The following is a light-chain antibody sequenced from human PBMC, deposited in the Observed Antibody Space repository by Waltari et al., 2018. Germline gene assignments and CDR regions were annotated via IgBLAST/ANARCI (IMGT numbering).Light chain of an antibody. CDR2: GNR. J-gene: IGLJ2*01. CDR3: QSYDNSLRRL. V-gene: IGLV1-40*01. CDR1: SSDIGAGYD. Sequence: QSVLTQPPSVSGAPGQRVTISCTGTSSDIGAGYDVHWYQQLPGTAPKLRIRGNRFRPSGVPDRFSGSKSGTSASLAITGLQAEDEADYYCQSYDNSLRRLFGGGTKLTVL.